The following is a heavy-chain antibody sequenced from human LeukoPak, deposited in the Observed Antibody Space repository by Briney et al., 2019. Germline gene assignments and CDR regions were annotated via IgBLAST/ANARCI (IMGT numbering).Heavy chain of an antibody. V-gene: IGHV4-59*12. D-gene: IGHD3-10*01. Sequence: SETLSLTCTVSGGSISSYYWSWIRQPPGKGLEWIGCSHYSGSTNYNPSLKSRVTISVDTSKNQFSLKLGSVTAADTAVYYCARDRAYYYYGSGSYPDYWGQGTLVTVSS. CDR3: ARDRAYYYYGSGSYPDY. J-gene: IGHJ4*02. CDR2: SHYSGST. CDR1: GGSISSYY.